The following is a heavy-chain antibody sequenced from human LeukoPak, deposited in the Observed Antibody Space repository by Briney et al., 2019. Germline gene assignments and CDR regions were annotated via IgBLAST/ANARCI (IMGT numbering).Heavy chain of an antibody. D-gene: IGHD5-18*01. CDR1: GFTVSSNY. J-gene: IGHJ3*02. Sequence: GGSLRLSCAASGFTVSSNYMSWVRQAPGKGLEWVSVIYSGGSTYYADSVKSRFTISRDNSKNTLYLQMNSLRAEDTAVYYCARGNVDTAVRGAFDIWGQGTMVTVSS. CDR3: ARGNVDTAVRGAFDI. CDR2: IYSGGST. V-gene: IGHV3-66*01.